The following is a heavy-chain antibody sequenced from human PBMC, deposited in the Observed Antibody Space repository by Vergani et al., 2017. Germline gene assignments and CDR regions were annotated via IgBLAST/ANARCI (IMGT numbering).Heavy chain of an antibody. CDR2: IDYSGST. D-gene: IGHD5-18*01. CDR3: ARDGVDTAMVRRGMDV. Sequence: QVQLQESGPGLVKPSETLSLTCTVSGGSISSYYWSWIRQPPGKGLEWIGYIDYSGSTNYNPSLKSRVTISVDTSKNQFSLKLSSVTAADTAVYYCARDGVDTAMVRRGMDVWGKGTTVTVSS. CDR1: GGSISSYY. J-gene: IGHJ6*03. V-gene: IGHV4-59*01.